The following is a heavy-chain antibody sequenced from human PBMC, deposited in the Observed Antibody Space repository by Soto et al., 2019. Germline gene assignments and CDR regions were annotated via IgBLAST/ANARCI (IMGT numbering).Heavy chain of an antibody. D-gene: IGHD2-21*02. CDR2: IIPIFGTA. V-gene: IGHV1-69*06. J-gene: IGHJ6*02. CDR3: ARGDVVVTAQYYYYYGMDV. CDR1: GGTFSSYA. Sequence: QVQLVQSGAEVKKPGSSVKVSCKASGGTFSSYAISWVRQAPGQGLEWMGGIIPIFGTANYAQKFQDRVTITADKSTSTAYMELSSLRSEDTAVYYCARGDVVVTAQYYYYYGMDVWGQGTTVTVSS.